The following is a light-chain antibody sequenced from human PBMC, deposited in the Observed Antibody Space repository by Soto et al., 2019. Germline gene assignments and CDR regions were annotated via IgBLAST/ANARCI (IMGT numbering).Light chain of an antibody. CDR3: SSYTSSSHLGV. CDR2: DVS. Sequence: QSALTQPASVSGSPGQSITISCTGTSSDVGGYNYVSWYQQHPGKAPKLMIYDVSNRPSGVSNRFSGSKSGNTASLTISGLQAEDEADYYCSSYTSSSHLGVFGGGTKLTVL. J-gene: IGLJ2*01. CDR1: SSDVGGYNY. V-gene: IGLV2-14*01.